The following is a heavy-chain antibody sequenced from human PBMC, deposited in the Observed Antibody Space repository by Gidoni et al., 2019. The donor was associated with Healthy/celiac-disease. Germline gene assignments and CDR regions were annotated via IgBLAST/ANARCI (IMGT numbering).Heavy chain of an antibody. CDR2: ISWNSGSI. Sequence: EVQLVESGGGLVQPGRSLRLSCAASGFTFDDYAMHWVRQAPGKGLEWVSGISWNSGSIGYADSVKGRFTISRDNAKNSLYLQMNSLRAEDTALYYCAKEGDGYNYKVSWFDPWGQGTLVTVSS. J-gene: IGHJ5*02. CDR1: GFTFDDYA. CDR3: AKEGDGYNYKVSWFDP. D-gene: IGHD5-12*01. V-gene: IGHV3-9*01.